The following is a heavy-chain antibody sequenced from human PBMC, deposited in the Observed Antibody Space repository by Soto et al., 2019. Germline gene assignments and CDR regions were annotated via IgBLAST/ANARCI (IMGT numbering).Heavy chain of an antibody. CDR1: GFNFDDYS. V-gene: IGHV3-43D*03. CDR2: INWDGSNT. CDR3: AHGSGVLFDP. Sequence: PGGSLRLSCAASGFNFDDYSMHWVRQAPGKGLEWVSLINWDGSNTYYADSVKGRFTISRDNSRNSVYLQMNSLRAEDTAVYYCAHGSGVLFDPWGQGTLVTVSS. D-gene: IGHD3-10*01. J-gene: IGHJ5*02.